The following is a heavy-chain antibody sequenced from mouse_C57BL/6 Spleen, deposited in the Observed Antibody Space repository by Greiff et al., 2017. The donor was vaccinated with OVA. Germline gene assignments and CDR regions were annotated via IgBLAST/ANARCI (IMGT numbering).Heavy chain of an antibody. J-gene: IGHJ4*01. D-gene: IGHD2-2*01. V-gene: IGHV1-72*01. Sequence: VQLQQPGAELVKPGASVKLSCKASGYTFTSYWMHWVKQRPGRGLEWIGRIDPNSGGTKYNEKFKSKATLTVDKPSSTAYMQLSSLTSEDSAVYYCARSGDLLWLREDAMDYWGQGTSVTVSS. CDR3: ARSGDLLWLREDAMDY. CDR2: IDPNSGGT. CDR1: GYTFTSYW.